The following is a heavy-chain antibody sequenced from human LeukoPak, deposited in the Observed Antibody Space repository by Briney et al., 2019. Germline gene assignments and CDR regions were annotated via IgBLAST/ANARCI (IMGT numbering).Heavy chain of an antibody. D-gene: IGHD2-15*01. J-gene: IGHJ6*03. CDR3: AKAEGQDEYYMDV. Sequence: GGSLRLSCATSGFTFSSYGMHWVRQAPGKGLEWVAFIRYDGSNKYYADSVKGRFTISRDNSKNTLYLQMNSLRAEDTAVYYCAKAEGQDEYYMDVWGKGTTVTVSS. CDR2: IRYDGSNK. CDR1: GFTFSSYG. V-gene: IGHV3-30*02.